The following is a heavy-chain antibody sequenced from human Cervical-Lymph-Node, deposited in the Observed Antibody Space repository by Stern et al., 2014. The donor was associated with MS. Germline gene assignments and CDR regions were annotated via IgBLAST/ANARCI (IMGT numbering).Heavy chain of an antibody. J-gene: IGHJ4*02. CDR1: GFTFSDYY. Sequence: VQLVESGGGLVKPGGSLRLSCTASGFTFSDYYMSWIRQAPGKGLEWVSSLSSSSSTIYYADSVKGRLTISRDNAKNSLYLQMNSLRVEDTAVYYCARDGLDFFLFDYWGQGTLVTVSS. CDR3: ARDGLDFFLFDY. D-gene: IGHD3/OR15-3a*01. V-gene: IGHV3-11*01. CDR2: LSSSSSTI.